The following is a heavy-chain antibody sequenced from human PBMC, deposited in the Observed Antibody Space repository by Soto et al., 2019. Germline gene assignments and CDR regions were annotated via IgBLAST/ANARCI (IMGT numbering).Heavy chain of an antibody. CDR1: GYTFNSYG. CDR2: ISAYNRNT. CDR3: ARGTGIVRGEKDAFDF. J-gene: IGHJ3*01. V-gene: IGHV1-18*01. D-gene: IGHD3-10*01. Sequence: QVQLVQSGAEVKKPGASVKVSCKASGYTFNSYGISWVRQAPGKGLVWMGWISAYNRNTNYAQKLQGRVNMTTDTSSRTAYRELRSHSSDYAGVYYCARGTGIVRGEKDAFDFWGRGKMSTVA.